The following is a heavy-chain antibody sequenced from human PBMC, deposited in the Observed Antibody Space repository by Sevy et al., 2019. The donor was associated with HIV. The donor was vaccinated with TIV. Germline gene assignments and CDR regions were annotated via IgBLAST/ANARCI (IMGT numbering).Heavy chain of an antibody. D-gene: IGHD4-17*01. CDR1: GFMFSSYS. CDR3: ARDVAFTTEYSYGMDV. V-gene: IGHV3-30-3*01. CDR2: ISYAGSNK. Sequence: GGSLRLSCAASGFMFSSYSVHWVRQAPGKGLEWVAVISYAGSNKYYADSVKRRFTISRDNSKNTLYLQMNSLRAEDTAVYYCARDVAFTTEYSYGMDVWGQGTTVTVSS. J-gene: IGHJ6*02.